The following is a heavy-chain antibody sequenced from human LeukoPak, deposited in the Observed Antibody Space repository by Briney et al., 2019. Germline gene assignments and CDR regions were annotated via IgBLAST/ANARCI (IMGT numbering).Heavy chain of an antibody. Sequence: SETLSLTCTVSGGSISSYYWSWIRQPPGKGLEGIGYIYYSGSTNYNPSLKSRVTISVDTSKNQFSLKLSSVTAADTAVYYCARTPWGIAAYNWFDPWGQGTLVTVSS. J-gene: IGHJ5*02. CDR3: ARTPWGIAAYNWFDP. V-gene: IGHV4-59*01. D-gene: IGHD6-25*01. CDR1: GGSISSYY. CDR2: IYYSGST.